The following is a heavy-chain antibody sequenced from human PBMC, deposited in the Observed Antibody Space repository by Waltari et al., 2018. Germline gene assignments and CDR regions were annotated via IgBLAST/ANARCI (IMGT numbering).Heavy chain of an antibody. V-gene: IGHV4-30-2*01. CDR3: ASLAEFYQSPTR. J-gene: IGHJ4*02. Sequence: QLQLQESGSGLVKPSQTLSLTCAVSGGSISSGGYSWSWIRQPPGKGLEWIGYIYHSGSTYYNPSLKSRVTIAVDRSKNQFSLKLSSVTAADTAVYYCASLAEFYQSPTRWGQGTLVTVSS. CDR1: GGSISSGGYS. D-gene: IGHD2-2*01. CDR2: IYHSGST.